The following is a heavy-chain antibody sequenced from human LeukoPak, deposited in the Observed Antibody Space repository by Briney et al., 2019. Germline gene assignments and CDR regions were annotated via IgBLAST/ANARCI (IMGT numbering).Heavy chain of an antibody. CDR2: INPNSGGT. CDR3: ARDHSSGWYVGAFDI. CDR1: GYTFTGYY. Sequence: GASVKVSCKASGYTFTGYYMHWVRLAPGQGLEWMGWINPNSGGTNYAQNFQGRVTMTRDTSISTAYMELSRLRSDDTAVYYCARDHSSGWYVGAFDIWGQGTMVTVSS. J-gene: IGHJ3*02. D-gene: IGHD6-19*01. V-gene: IGHV1-2*02.